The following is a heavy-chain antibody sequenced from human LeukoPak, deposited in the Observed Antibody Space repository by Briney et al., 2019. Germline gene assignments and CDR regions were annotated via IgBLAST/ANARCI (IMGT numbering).Heavy chain of an antibody. D-gene: IGHD6-19*01. V-gene: IGHV3-23*01. J-gene: IGHJ4*02. CDR2: LSYNSGTI. CDR3: AKDVSSDWPSAGFDY. CDR1: GFTFSTYA. Sequence: ESGGGLVQPGGSLRLSCAASGFTFSTYAMSWVRQAPGKGLEWVSGLSYNSGTIGYADSVRGRFTISRDNSKNTLYLQMNSLRAEDTAVYYCAKDVSSDWPSAGFDYWGQGTLVTVSS.